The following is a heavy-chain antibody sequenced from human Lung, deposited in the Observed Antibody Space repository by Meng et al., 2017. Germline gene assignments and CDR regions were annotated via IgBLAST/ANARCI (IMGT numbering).Heavy chain of an antibody. V-gene: IGHV3-74*01. CDR1: GFTFTDHW. D-gene: IGHD1-1*01. Sequence: VGYWGGLVPPGGSLRLYCAASGFTFTDHWMHWVRQGPGKGLVWVPRINRDGTKPTYADSVQGRFTISRDNAKNTLYLQMNNLRAEDTAFYYCTNDRLNHWGQGALVTVSS. CDR2: INRDGTKP. J-gene: IGHJ1*01. CDR3: TNDRLNH.